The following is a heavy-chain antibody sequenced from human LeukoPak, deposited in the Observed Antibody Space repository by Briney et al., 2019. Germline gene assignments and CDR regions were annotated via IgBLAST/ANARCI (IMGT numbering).Heavy chain of an antibody. D-gene: IGHD2-2*01. CDR2: IYYSGST. CDR3: ARLAYQLPHPGDWFDP. Sequence: SETLSLTCTVSGGSISSYYWGWIRQPPGKGLEWIGSIYYSGSTYYNPSLKSRVTISVDTSKNQFSLKLSSVTAADTAVYYCARLAYQLPHPGDWFDPWGQGTLVTVSS. CDR1: GGSISSYY. J-gene: IGHJ5*02. V-gene: IGHV4-39*01.